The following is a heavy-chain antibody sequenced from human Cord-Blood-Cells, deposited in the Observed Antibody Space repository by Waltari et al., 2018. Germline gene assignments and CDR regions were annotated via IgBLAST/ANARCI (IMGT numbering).Heavy chain of an antibody. CDR3: ASPMTTSYYFDY. CDR1: GGTFSSYA. J-gene: IGHJ4*02. Sequence: QVQLVQSGAGVKKPGSSVQVSCKASGGTFSSYAISWVRQAPGQGLEWMGGIIPIFGTANYAQKCQGRVTITADESTSTAYMELSSLRSEDTAVYYCASPMTTSYYFDYWGQGTLVTVSS. D-gene: IGHD4-17*01. CDR2: IIPIFGTA. V-gene: IGHV1-69*01.